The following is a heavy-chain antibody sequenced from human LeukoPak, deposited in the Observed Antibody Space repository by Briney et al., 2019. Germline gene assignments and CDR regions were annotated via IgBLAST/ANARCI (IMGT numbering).Heavy chain of an antibody. CDR3: ARAALTIFGVDSLYYYYMDV. CDR2: IIPIFGTA. CDR1: GGTFSSYA. V-gene: IGHV1-69*13. Sequence: ASVKVSCKASGGTFSSYAISWVRQAPGQGLEWMGGIIPIFGTANYAQKFQGRVTITADESTSTAYMELSSLRSEDTAVYYCARAALTIFGVDSLYYYYMDVWGKGTTVTVSS. D-gene: IGHD3-3*01. J-gene: IGHJ6*03.